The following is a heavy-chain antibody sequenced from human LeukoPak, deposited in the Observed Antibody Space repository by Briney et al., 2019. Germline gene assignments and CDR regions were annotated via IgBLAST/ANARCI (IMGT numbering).Heavy chain of an antibody. CDR2: ISYDGSNK. V-gene: IGHV3-30*18. D-gene: IGHD3-10*01. Sequence: GGSLRLSCAASGFSFSSYGIHWVRQAPGEGLEWVAVISYDGSNKYYADSVKGRFTISGDNSKNTLSLQMISLRAEDTAVYYCAKDFYSYGSGTYYPPGYWGQGTLVTVSS. CDR3: AKDFYSYGSGTYYPPGY. J-gene: IGHJ4*02. CDR1: GFSFSSYG.